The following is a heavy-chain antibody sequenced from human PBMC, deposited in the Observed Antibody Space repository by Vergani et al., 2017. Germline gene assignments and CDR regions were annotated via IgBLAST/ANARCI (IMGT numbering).Heavy chain of an antibody. D-gene: IGHD2-2*01. J-gene: IGHJ3*02. Sequence: EVQLVESGGGLVQPGGSLRLSCAASGFPFSSYEMNWVRQAPGKGLEWVSYISSSGSTIYYADSVKGRFPIARDNAKNSLYLQMNSLRAEDTAVYYCARGGYCSSTSCQRDAFDIWGQGTMVTVSS. V-gene: IGHV3-48*03. CDR3: ARGGYCSSTSCQRDAFDI. CDR2: ISSSGSTI. CDR1: GFPFSSYE.